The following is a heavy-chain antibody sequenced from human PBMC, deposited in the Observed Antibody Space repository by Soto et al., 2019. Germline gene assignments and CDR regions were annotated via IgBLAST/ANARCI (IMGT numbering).Heavy chain of an antibody. V-gene: IGHV1-69*01. CDR1: GGTFSRYA. J-gene: IGHJ4*02. Sequence: QVQLVQSGAEVKKPGSSVKVSCKASGGTFSRYAISWVRQAPGQGLEWMGGIIPLFGKANYAQKFQGRVTITADESTSTAYMELSSLRSEDTAVYYCARDHSSYGDYAIKGLRDWGQGILVTVSS. D-gene: IGHD4-17*01. CDR3: ARDHSSYGDYAIKGLRD. CDR2: IIPLFGKA.